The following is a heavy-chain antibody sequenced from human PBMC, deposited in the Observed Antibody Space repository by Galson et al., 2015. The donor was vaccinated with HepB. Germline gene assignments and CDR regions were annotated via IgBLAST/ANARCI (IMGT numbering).Heavy chain of an antibody. Sequence: SLRLSCAASGFTFSSYWMSWVRQAPGKGLEWVANIKQDGSEKYYVDSVKGRFTISRDNAKNSLYLQMNSLRAEDTAVYYCAREMATYYYYYYGMDVWGQGTTVTVSS. CDR3: AREMATYYYYYYGMDV. V-gene: IGHV3-7*03. D-gene: IGHD5-24*01. J-gene: IGHJ6*02. CDR2: IKQDGSEK. CDR1: GFTFSSYW.